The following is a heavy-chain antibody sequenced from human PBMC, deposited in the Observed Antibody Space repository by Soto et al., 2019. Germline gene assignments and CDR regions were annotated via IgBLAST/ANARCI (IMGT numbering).Heavy chain of an antibody. CDR1: GFTFSSYA. CDR2: ISYDGSNK. D-gene: IGHD1-26*01. V-gene: IGHV3-30-3*01. CDR3: ARAPGSYYYYHGMDV. J-gene: IGHJ6*02. Sequence: QVQLVESGGGVVQPGRSLRLSCAASGFTFSSYAMHWVRQAPGKGLEWVAVISYDGSNKYYADSVKGRFTISRDNSKNTLYLQMNSLRAEDTAVYYCARAPGSYYYYHGMDVWGQGTTVTVSS.